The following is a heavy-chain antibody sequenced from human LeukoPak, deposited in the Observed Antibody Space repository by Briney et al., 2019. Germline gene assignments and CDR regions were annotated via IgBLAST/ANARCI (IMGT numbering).Heavy chain of an antibody. CDR2: INHSGST. V-gene: IGHV4-34*01. J-gene: IGHJ4*02. D-gene: IGHD6-13*01. CDR1: GGSFSGYY. CDR3: ARITSSWYGGGFDY. Sequence: SETLSLTCAVYGGSFSGYYWSWIRQPPGKGLEWIGEINHSGSTNYNPSLKSRVTISVDTSKNQFSLKLSSVTAADTGVYYCARITSSWYGGGFDYWGQGTLVTVSS.